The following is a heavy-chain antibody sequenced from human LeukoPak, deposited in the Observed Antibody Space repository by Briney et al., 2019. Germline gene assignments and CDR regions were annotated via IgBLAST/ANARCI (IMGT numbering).Heavy chain of an antibody. V-gene: IGHV3-7*01. J-gene: IGHJ5*02. D-gene: IGHD3-16*02. CDR3: ARGVIIRGRLDP. CDR1: GFIFRYYW. Sequence: GGSLRLSCSASGFIFRYYWMSWVRQAPGKGLERVANIKEDGSEKYYVESVKGRFTISRDNAKNSLYLEMSSLRAEDTAVYYCARGVIIRGRLDPWGQGTLVTVSS. CDR2: IKEDGSEK.